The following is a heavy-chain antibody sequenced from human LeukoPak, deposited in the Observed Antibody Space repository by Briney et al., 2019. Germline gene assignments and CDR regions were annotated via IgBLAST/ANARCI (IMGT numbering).Heavy chain of an antibody. CDR1: GYTFTSYD. CDR2: MNPNSGNT. CDR3: ARVPREYSGYDPRALNYYYYMDV. J-gene: IGHJ6*03. V-gene: IGHV1-8*03. Sequence: ASVKVSCKASGYTFTSYDINWVRQATGQGLEWMGWMNPNSGNTGYAQKFQGRVTITRKTSISTAYMELSSLRSEDTAVYYCARVPREYSGYDPRALNYYYYMDVWGKGTTVTVSS. D-gene: IGHD5-12*01.